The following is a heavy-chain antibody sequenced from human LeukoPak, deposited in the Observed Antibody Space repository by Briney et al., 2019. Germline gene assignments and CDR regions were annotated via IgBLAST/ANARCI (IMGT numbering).Heavy chain of an antibody. Sequence: GGSLRLSCEVSGFTFSDYWMHWVRQVPGKGLMWVSRINGDGGTLTYVDSVRGRFTISRDNAKNSLYLQMNNLRVEDAALYYCVRGLYSSSSFFDVWGQGTLVTVSS. CDR1: GFTFSDYW. CDR3: VRGLYSSSSFFDV. D-gene: IGHD6-6*01. CDR2: INGDGGTL. V-gene: IGHV3-74*03. J-gene: IGHJ4*02.